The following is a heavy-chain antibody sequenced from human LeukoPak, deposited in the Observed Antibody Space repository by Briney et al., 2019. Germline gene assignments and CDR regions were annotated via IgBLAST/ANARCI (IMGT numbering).Heavy chain of an antibody. CDR2: INPNSGGT. J-gene: IGHJ3*02. V-gene: IGHV1-2*02. CDR3: AREKDFDWLDAFDI. CDR1: GYTFTSYD. D-gene: IGHD3-9*01. Sequence: ASVKVSCKASGYTFTSYDINWVRQAPGQGLEWMGWINPNSGGTNYAQKFQGRVTMTRDTSISTAYMELSRLRSDDTAVYYCAREKDFDWLDAFDIWGQGTMVTVSS.